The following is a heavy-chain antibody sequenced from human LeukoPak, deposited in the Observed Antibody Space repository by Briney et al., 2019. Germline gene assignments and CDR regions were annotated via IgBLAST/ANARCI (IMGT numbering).Heavy chain of an antibody. J-gene: IGHJ3*01. V-gene: IGHV5-51*01. CDR1: GYSFPNYW. Sequence: GESLKISCKGSGYSFPNYWIGWVRQMPGKGLEWMGIIYPGDSDTRYSPSFRGQVTISADKSISTAYLQWCSLKASDTAMYYCARLYTNNEDVWGQGTMVTVSS. CDR3: ARLYTNNEDV. CDR2: IYPGDSDT. D-gene: IGHD2-2*02.